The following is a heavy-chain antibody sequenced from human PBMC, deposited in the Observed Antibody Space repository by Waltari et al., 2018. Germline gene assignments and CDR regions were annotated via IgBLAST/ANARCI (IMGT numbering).Heavy chain of an antibody. J-gene: IGHJ4*02. D-gene: IGHD6-13*01. Sequence: QVQLQQWGAGLLKPSETLSLTCAVYGGSFSGYYWSWIRQPPGQGLEWIGEINHSGSTNYNPSLKSRVTISVDTSKNQFSLKLSSVTAADTAVYYCARSRAGGYSTFLPSQYFDYWGQGTLVTVSS. V-gene: IGHV4-34*01. CDR2: INHSGST. CDR1: GGSFSGYY. CDR3: ARSRAGGYSTFLPSQYFDY.